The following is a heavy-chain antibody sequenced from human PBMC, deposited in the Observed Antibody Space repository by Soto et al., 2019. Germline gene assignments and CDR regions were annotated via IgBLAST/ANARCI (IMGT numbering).Heavy chain of an antibody. CDR2: IRGSGGST. Sequence: EVQLLESGGGLVQPGGSLRLSCAASGFTFSSYAMSWVRQAPGKGLERVSVIRGSGGSTYYADSVKGRFTISRDNSKNTLYLQMNSLRAEDTAVYYCAKRGSGSYYIDWGQGTLVTVSS. V-gene: IGHV3-23*01. CDR3: AKRGSGSYYID. J-gene: IGHJ4*02. D-gene: IGHD1-26*01. CDR1: GFTFSSYA.